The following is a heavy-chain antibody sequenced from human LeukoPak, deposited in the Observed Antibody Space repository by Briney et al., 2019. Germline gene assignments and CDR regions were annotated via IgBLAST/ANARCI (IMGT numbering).Heavy chain of an antibody. D-gene: IGHD3-10*01. J-gene: IGHJ5*02. V-gene: IGHV3-21*01. CDR3: ARELLWFGELSGWFDP. Sequence: GGSLRLSCAASGFTFSSYSMNWVRQAPGKGLEWVSSISSSSSYIYYADSVKGRFTISRDNAKNSLYLQMNSLRAEDTAVYYCARELLWFGELSGWFDPWGLGTLVTVSS. CDR1: GFTFSSYS. CDR2: ISSSSSYI.